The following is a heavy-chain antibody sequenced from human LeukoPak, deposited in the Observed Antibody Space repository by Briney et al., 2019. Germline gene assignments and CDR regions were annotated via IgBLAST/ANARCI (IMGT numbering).Heavy chain of an antibody. J-gene: IGHJ3*02. Sequence: GGSLRLSCAASGFTFDDYAMHWVRHAPGKGLEWVSGISWNSGSIGYADSVKGRFTISRDNAKNSLYLQMNSLRAEDTALYYCAKDAAAGYDAFDIWGQGTMVTVSS. CDR3: AKDAAAGYDAFDI. V-gene: IGHV3-9*01. D-gene: IGHD6-13*01. CDR1: GFTFDDYA. CDR2: ISWNSGSI.